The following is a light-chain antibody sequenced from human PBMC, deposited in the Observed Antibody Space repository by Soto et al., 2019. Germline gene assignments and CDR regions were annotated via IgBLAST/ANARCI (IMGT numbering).Light chain of an antibody. J-gene: IGLJ2*01. V-gene: IGLV2-14*01. CDR2: DVS. Sequence: QSALTQPASVSGSPGQSITISCTGSSGDIGDYKYVSWYKQHPGKAPKLMIYDVSNRPSGVSNRFSASKSGNTASLTISGLQAEDEADYYCSSYTSTNFVIFGGGTPLTVL. CDR3: SSYTSTNFVI. CDR1: SGDIGDYKY.